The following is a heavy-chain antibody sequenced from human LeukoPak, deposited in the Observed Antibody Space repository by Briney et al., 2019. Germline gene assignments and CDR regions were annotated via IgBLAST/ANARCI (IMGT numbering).Heavy chain of an antibody. V-gene: IGHV1-3*01. J-gene: IGHJ4*02. Sequence: ASVKVSCKASGYDFTKYAVQWVRQAPGQRLEWMGWIDAGNGRTKYSPDFQGRVIISRDTSASIAYMELSSLRSDDTAVYYCARQYYYGSGSYSFDYWGQGTLVTVSS. CDR2: IDAGNGRT. CDR1: GYDFTKYA. D-gene: IGHD3-10*01. CDR3: ARQYYYGSGSYSFDY.